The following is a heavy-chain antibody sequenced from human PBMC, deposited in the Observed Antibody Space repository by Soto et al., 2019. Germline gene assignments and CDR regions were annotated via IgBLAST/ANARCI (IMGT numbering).Heavy chain of an antibody. V-gene: IGHV4-59*01. J-gene: IGHJ4*02. CDR2: IYYSGST. CDR3: ARPRSSGYAGEFDY. CDR1: GGSISPYY. Sequence: QVQLQESGPGLVKPSETLSLTCTVSGGSISPYYWSWIRQPPGKGLEWIGFIYYSGSTNYNPSLKSRFTLSVDTSQNQFSLMLTSVTAAEPAVYYCARPRSSGYAGEFDYWGQGTLVTVSS. D-gene: IGHD3-22*01.